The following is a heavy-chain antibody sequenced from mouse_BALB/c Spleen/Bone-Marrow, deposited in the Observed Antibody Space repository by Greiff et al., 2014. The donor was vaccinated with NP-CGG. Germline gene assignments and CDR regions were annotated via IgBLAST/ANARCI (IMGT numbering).Heavy chain of an antibody. Sequence: VQLQQSGPELVKPGASVKISCKASGYSFTSYYIHWVKQRPGQGLEWIGWTFPGSGNTKYNEKFKGKATLTADTSSSTAYMQLSSLTSEDSAVYFCARGRFTTVVATGAMDYWGQGTSVTVSS. CDR1: GYSFTSYY. J-gene: IGHJ4*01. D-gene: IGHD1-1*01. V-gene: IGHV1-66*01. CDR3: ARGRFTTVVATGAMDY. CDR2: TFPGSGNT.